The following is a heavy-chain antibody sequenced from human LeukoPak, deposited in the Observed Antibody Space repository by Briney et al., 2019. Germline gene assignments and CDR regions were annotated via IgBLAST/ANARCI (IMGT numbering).Heavy chain of an antibody. Sequence: SVKVSCKASGGTFSSYAISWVRQAPGQGLEWMGRIIPILGIANYAQKFQGRVTITTDESTSTAYMELSSLRSEDTAVYYCARDFDGYSSSWYLYPWGQGTLVTVSS. J-gene: IGHJ5*02. V-gene: IGHV1-69*04. CDR1: GGTFSSYA. CDR3: ARDFDGYSSSWYLYP. D-gene: IGHD6-13*01. CDR2: IIPILGIA.